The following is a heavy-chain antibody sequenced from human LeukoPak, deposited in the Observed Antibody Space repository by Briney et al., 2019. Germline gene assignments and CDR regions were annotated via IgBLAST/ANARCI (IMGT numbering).Heavy chain of an antibody. CDR1: GYTFTSYD. CDR3: ARGAYCTNGVCYTDYFDY. J-gene: IGHJ4*02. V-gene: IGHV1-8*01. Sequence: ASVKVSCKASGYTFTSYDINWVRQATGQGLEWMGWMNPNSGNTGYAQKFQGRVTMTRNTSINTAYMELSSLRSEDTAVYYCARGAYCTNGVCYTDYFDYWGQGTLVTVSS. CDR2: MNPNSGNT. D-gene: IGHD2-8*01.